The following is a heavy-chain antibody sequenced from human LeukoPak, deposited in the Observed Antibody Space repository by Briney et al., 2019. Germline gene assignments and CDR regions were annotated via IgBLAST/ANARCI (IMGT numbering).Heavy chain of an antibody. CDR1: GFTFDDYA. Sequence: GGSLRLSCAASGFTFDDYAMHWVRQAPGKGLEWVSGISWNSGSIGYADSVKSRFTISRDNAKNSLYLQMNSLRAEDTALYYCAKDIRSTVVTYIDYWGQGTLVTVSP. V-gene: IGHV3-9*01. J-gene: IGHJ4*02. CDR3: AKDIRSTVVTYIDY. D-gene: IGHD4-23*01. CDR2: ISWNSGSI.